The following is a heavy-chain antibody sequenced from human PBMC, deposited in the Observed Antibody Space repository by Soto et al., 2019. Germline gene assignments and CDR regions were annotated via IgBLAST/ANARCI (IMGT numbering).Heavy chain of an antibody. CDR2: ISGSGGST. J-gene: IGHJ4*02. D-gene: IGHD3-3*01. Sequence: LRLSCAASGFTFSSYAMSWVRQAPGKGLEWVSAISGSGGSTYYADSVKGRFTIYRDNSKNTLYLQMNSLRAEDTAVYYCAKDSRGPSTIFGVVISYVDYWGQGTLVTVSS. CDR3: AKDSRGPSTIFGVVISYVDY. CDR1: GFTFSSYA. V-gene: IGHV3-23*01.